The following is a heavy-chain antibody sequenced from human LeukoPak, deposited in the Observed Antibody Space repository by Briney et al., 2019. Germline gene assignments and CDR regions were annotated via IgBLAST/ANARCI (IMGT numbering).Heavy chain of an antibody. Sequence: PGGTLRLSCAASGFTFSSYGMSWVRQAPGKGLEWVSVISNSGGSTDYADSVKGRFTISRDNSKNTLYLQMNSLRAEDTAVYYCAREQSAAAGDSPYYFDYWGQGTLVTVSS. J-gene: IGHJ4*02. CDR3: AREQSAAAGDSPYYFDY. D-gene: IGHD6-13*01. CDR2: ISNSGGST. V-gene: IGHV3-23*01. CDR1: GFTFSSYG.